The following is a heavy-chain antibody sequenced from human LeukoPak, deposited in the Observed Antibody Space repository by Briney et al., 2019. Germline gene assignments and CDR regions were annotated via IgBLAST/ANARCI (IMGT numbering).Heavy chain of an antibody. Sequence: SETLSLTCTVSGGSISSYYWSWIRQPPGKGLGWIGYIYYSGSTNYNPSLKSRVTISVDTTKNQFSLKLSSVTAADTAVYYCARSAYDFWSGSVDAFHIWGQGTMVTVSS. CDR2: IYYSGST. V-gene: IGHV4-59*01. J-gene: IGHJ3*02. D-gene: IGHD3-3*01. CDR1: GGSISSYY. CDR3: ARSAYDFWSGSVDAFHI.